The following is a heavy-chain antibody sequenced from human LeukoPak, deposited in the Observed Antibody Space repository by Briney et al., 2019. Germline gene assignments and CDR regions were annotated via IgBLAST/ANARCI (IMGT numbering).Heavy chain of an antibody. D-gene: IGHD6-19*01. CDR1: GYTFTSYG. V-gene: IGHV1-18*01. CDR2: ISGHDGHT. Sequence: ASVKVSCKASGYTFTSYGISWVRQAPGQGLEWMGSISGHDGHTNYAPNLQGRVTLTTDTSTATAYMGLRSLISDDTAVYYCARAGGSAWYGGAYFDYWGQESLVTVSS. CDR3: ARAGGSAWYGGAYFDY. J-gene: IGHJ4*02.